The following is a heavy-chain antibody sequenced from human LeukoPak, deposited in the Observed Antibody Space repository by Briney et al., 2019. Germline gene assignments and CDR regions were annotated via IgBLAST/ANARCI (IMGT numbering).Heavy chain of an antibody. D-gene: IGHD2-2*01. V-gene: IGHV3-30-3*01. J-gene: IGHJ6*02. CDR2: ISNDGSEK. CDR1: GFTFSTYA. Sequence: GGPLRLSCAASGFTFSTYAMDWVRQAPGKGLEWVTLISNDGSEKYYADSVKGRFTISRDNSKNTLYLQMNSLRPEDTAVYYCARAPPRIVVVPLPDVWGQGTTVTVSS. CDR3: ARAPPRIVVVPLPDV.